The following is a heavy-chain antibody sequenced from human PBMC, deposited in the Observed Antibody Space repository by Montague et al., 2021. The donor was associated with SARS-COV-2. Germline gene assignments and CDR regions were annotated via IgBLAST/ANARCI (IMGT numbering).Heavy chain of an antibody. V-gene: IGHV4-4*07. CDR1: GDSISRYY. CDR2: IYTRGYV. CDR3: ARAIWHLDV. J-gene: IGHJ2*01. Sequence: SETLSLTCSVSGDSISRYYWSWIRQSDGKGLEWIGRIYTRGYVNYNPSLQGRVSMSVDTSKSQVSLNVTSVTAADTAVYYCARAIWHLDVWGRGILVTVSS.